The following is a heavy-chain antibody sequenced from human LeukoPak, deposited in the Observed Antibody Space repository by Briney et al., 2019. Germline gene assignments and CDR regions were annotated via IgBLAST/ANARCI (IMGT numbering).Heavy chain of an antibody. CDR1: GFTFTSSA. CDR3: AAGRYDFWSGYHYGMDV. Sequence: SVKVSCKASGFTFTSSAMQWVRRARGQRLEWIGWIVVGSGNTNYAQKFQERVTITRDMSTSTAYMELSSLRSEDTAVYYCAAGRYDFWSGYHYGMDVWGQGTTVTVSS. J-gene: IGHJ6*02. CDR2: IVVGSGNT. D-gene: IGHD3-3*01. V-gene: IGHV1-58*02.